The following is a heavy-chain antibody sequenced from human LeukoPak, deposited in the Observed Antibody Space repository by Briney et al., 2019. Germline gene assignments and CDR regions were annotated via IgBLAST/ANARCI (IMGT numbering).Heavy chain of an antibody. D-gene: IGHD2-21*01. J-gene: IGHJ4*02. CDR1: XGTFISYA. CDR2: IIPIFGTA. V-gene: IGHV1-69*13. CDR3: ARGVTYCGGDCYGY. Sequence: SVXXXXKXSXGTFISYAISWVRQAPGQGSEWMGGIIPIFGTANYAQKFQGRVTITADESTSTAYMELSSLRSEDTAVYYCARGVTYCGGDCYGYWGQGTLVTVSS.